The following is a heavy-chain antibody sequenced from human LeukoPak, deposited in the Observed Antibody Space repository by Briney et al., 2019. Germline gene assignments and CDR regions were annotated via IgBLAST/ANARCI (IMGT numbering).Heavy chain of an antibody. J-gene: IGHJ5*02. CDR1: GYTFTSYD. V-gene: IGHV1-8*03. CDR2: MNPDSDNA. Sequence: GASVKVSCKASGYTFTSYDINWVRQAAGQGLEWMGWMNPDSDNAAYAQKFQGRLTITMDTSISTAYMELSRLTSEDTAIYYCARGGKDSSGYYAVPIGNWFDPWGQGTLVTVSS. CDR3: ARGGKDSSGYYAVPIGNWFDP. D-gene: IGHD3-22*01.